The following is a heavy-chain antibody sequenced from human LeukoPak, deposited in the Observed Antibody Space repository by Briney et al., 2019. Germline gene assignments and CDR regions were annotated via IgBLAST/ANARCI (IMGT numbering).Heavy chain of an antibody. CDR1: GYTFNSYA. J-gene: IGHJ4*02. CDR3: ARDRGLRATAGTRIDF. Sequence: ASVKVSCKASGYTFNSYAITWVRQAPGQGLEWMGWISTYNGITSYAQKLQGRVTMTTDTSSTTAYMELRSLRSDDTALYYCARDRGLRATAGTRIDFWGQGTLVTVSS. V-gene: IGHV1-18*01. D-gene: IGHD6-13*01. CDR2: ISTYNGIT.